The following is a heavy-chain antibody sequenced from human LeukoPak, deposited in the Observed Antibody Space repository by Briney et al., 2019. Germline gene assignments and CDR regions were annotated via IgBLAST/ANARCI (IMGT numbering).Heavy chain of an antibody. CDR1: GFTFSSYA. Sequence: TGGSLRLSCAASGFTFSSYAMSWVRQAPGRGLEWVSVISGSGGSTYYADSVKGRFTISRDNSKNTLYLQMKSLRAEDTAVYYCARDLRSGGATFHAFDIWGQGTMVTVSS. D-gene: IGHD1-26*01. CDR3: ARDLRSGGATFHAFDI. V-gene: IGHV3-23*01. CDR2: ISGSGGST. J-gene: IGHJ3*02.